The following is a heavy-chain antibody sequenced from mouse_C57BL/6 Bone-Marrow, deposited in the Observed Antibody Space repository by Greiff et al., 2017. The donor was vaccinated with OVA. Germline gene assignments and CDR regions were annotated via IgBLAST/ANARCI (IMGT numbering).Heavy chain of an antibody. CDR2: ISDGGSYT. CDR3: AKDPCGDY. CDR1: GFTFSSYA. J-gene: IGHJ2*01. Sequence: EVKLVESGAGLVKPGGSLTLSCAASGFTFSSYAMAWVRQTPGKRLEWVATISDGGSYTYYSDNVTGRFTITRDNAKNNMYLQMSHLKSEDTAMYYCAKDPCGDYWGQGTTLTVSS. V-gene: IGHV5-4*01.